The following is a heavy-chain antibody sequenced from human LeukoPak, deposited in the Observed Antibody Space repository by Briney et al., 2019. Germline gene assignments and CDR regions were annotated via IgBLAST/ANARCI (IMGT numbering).Heavy chain of an antibody. D-gene: IGHD3-10*01. CDR1: GFTLGSCA. CDR2: ISASGADT. Sequence: AGGSLRLSXAASGFTLGSCATSWVRQAPGKGLEWVSAISASGADTYYADSVKGRFTISRDTSKNTLYLQMNSLRDEDTAVYYCAKQLDSGNYYPTGDDYWGQGTLVTVSS. CDR3: AKQLDSGNYYPTGDDY. J-gene: IGHJ4*02. V-gene: IGHV3-23*01.